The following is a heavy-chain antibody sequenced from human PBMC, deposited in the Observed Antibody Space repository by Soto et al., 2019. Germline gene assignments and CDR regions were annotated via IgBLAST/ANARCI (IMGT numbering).Heavy chain of an antibody. J-gene: IGHJ4*02. CDR2: INYSGSA. CDR1: GGSFSAYY. V-gene: IGHV4-34*01. CDR3: ACPRRESRYFDY. Sequence: SETLSLTCAIYGGSFSAYYWSWIRQPPGKGLEWIGEINYSGSANYNPSLKSRVTIAVDTSRNQFSLKLTSVTAADTAVYYCACPRRESRYFDYWRQGSLVTVSS.